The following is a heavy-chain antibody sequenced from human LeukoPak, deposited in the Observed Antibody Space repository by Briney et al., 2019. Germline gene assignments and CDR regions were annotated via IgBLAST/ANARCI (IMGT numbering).Heavy chain of an antibody. V-gene: IGHV4-39*02. CDR3: AREQGYYGSGLDY. D-gene: IGHD3-10*01. J-gene: IGHJ4*02. CDR2: IYYSGST. CDR1: GSSISSYY. Sequence: PSETLSLTCTVSGSSISSYYWGWIRQPPGEGLEWIGSIYYSGSTYYNPSLKSRVTISVDTSKNQFSLKLSSVTAADTAVYYCAREQGYYGSGLDYWGQGTLVTVSS.